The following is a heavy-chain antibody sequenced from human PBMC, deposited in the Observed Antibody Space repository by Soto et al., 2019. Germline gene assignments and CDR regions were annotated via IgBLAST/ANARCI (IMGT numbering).Heavy chain of an antibody. J-gene: IGHJ6*03. CDR2: IWYDGSNK. V-gene: IGHV3-33*01. D-gene: IGHD3-16*01. CDR3: ARDRLIAVAFGGGYMDV. CDR1: GFTFSSYG. Sequence: GGSLRLSCAASGFTFSSYGMHWVRQAPGKGLEWVAVIWYDGSNKYYADSVKGRFTISRDNSKNTLYLQMNSLRAEDTAVYYCARDRLIAVAFGGGYMDVWGKGTTVTVSS.